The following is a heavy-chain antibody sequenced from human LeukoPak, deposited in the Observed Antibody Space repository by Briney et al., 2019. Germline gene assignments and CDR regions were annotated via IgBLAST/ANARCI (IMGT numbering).Heavy chain of an antibody. CDR3: AKRGGYETMAAFDY. V-gene: IGHV3-23*01. J-gene: IGHJ4*02. Sequence: GGSLRLSCAASGFTFNNYAMSWVRQAPGKGLEWVSAISPGGSDTYYADSLRDRFTISRDNSKKTLSLQMSSLRAEDSAVYYCAKRGGYETMAAFDYWGQGTLVTVSS. CDR2: ISPGGSDT. CDR1: GFTFNNYA. D-gene: IGHD3-10*01.